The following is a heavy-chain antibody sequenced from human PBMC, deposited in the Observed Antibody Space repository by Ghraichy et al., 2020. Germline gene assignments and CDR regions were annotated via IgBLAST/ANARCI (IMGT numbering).Heavy chain of an antibody. CDR3: ARAPPIEYQLLGHHDAFDI. Sequence: PSETLSLTCTVSGGSVSSGSYYWSWIRQPPGKGLEWIGYIYYSGSTNYNPSLKSRVTISVDTSKNQFSLKLSSVTAADTAVYYCARAPPIEYQLLGHHDAFDIWGQGTMVTVSS. D-gene: IGHD2-2*01. J-gene: IGHJ3*02. V-gene: IGHV4-61*01. CDR2: IYYSGST. CDR1: GGSVSSGSYY.